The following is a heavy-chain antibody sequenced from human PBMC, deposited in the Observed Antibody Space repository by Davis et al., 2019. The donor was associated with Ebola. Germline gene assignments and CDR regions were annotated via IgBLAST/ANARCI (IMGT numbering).Heavy chain of an antibody. D-gene: IGHD6-19*01. Sequence: GGSLRLSCAASGFTFRSYAMTWARQAPGKGLEWVSAITSSGGGTYYADSVKGRFTISRDNSKNTLYLQMTSLRVDDTAVYYCAKGGSGWPSDYSYGMGVWGKGTTVTVSS. V-gene: IGHV3-23*01. CDR2: ITSSGGGT. J-gene: IGHJ6*04. CDR1: GFTFRSYA. CDR3: AKGGSGWPSDYSYGMGV.